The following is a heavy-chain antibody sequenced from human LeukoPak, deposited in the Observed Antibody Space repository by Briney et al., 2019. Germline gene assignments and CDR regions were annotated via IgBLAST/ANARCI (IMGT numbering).Heavy chain of an antibody. CDR1: GFTFDDYG. J-gene: IGHJ4*02. CDR2: INWNGGST. D-gene: IGHD3-22*01. V-gene: IGHV3-20*04. CDR3: ARGVDYYDSSGSHFDY. Sequence: PGGSLRLSCAASGFTFDDYGMSWVRQAPGKGLEWVSGINWNGGSTGYADSVKGRFTISRDNAKNSLYLQMNSLRAEDTAVYYCARGVDYYDSSGSHFDYWGQGTLVTVSS.